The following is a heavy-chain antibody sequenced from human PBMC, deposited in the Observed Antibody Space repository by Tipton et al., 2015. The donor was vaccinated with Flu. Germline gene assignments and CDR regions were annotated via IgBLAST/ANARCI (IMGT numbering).Heavy chain of an antibody. V-gene: IGHV3-30*03. CDR2: VSFDGTYR. CDR1: GFSFKSHA. CDR3: VAEVGGRNFDN. Sequence: SLRLSCEASGFSFKSHAMHWVRQAPGKGLEWVAIVSFDGTYRDHADSVKGRFTISRDNSKNTLYLQMDSLRPEDTAVYYCVAEVGGRNFDNWGQGTLVTVSS. J-gene: IGHJ4*02. D-gene: IGHD1-26*01.